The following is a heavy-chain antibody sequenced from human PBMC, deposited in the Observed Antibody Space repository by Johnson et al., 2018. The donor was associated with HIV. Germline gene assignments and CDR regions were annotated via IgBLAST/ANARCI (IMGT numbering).Heavy chain of an antibody. V-gene: IGHV3-30*04. CDR2: IAYDLSNE. D-gene: IGHD5-24*01. CDR3: ARDQFGTITTGGDGAFDI. CDR1: GFTFSDYA. J-gene: IGHJ3*02. Sequence: QVHLVESGGGVVQPGGSLRLSCVAYGFTFSDYAMHWVRQAPGKGLEWVAVIAYDLSNEFYADSVKGRFTISRDNSRNALYLQMNSLRAEDTAVFYCARDQFGTITTGGDGAFDIWGQGTMVTVSS.